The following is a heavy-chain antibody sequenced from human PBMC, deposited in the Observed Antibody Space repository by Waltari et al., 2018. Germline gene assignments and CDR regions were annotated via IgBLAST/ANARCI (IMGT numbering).Heavy chain of an antibody. CDR3: ARDHHSYGSGSYYIYDAYYI. V-gene: IGHV3-48*03. CDR2: LSSDGKFI. Sequence: EVQLVESGGGLIQPGGSLRRSCAASGFTLRTYEMNWVRQAPGKGLEWISFLSSDGKFIYYVGSLKVLLTVSRDNAENSHYLATNRLRAEDTAVYYCARDHHSYGSGSYYIYDAYYIWGRGKVVTVSS. CDR1: GFTLRTYE. J-gene: IGHJ3*02. D-gene: IGHD3-10*01.